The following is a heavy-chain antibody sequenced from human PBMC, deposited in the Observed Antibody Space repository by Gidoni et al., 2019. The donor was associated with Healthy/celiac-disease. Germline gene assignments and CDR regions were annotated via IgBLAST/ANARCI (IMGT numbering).Heavy chain of an antibody. CDR3: ASPGPVYDSSGYYYFDY. D-gene: IGHD3-22*01. CDR1: GGSISSSSYY. J-gene: IGHJ4*02. Sequence: QLQLQESVPGLVKPSETLSLTCTVSGGSISSSSYYWGWIRQPPGKGLEWIGSIYYSGSTYYNPSLKSRVTISVDTSKNQFSLKLSSVTAADTAVYYCASPGPVYDSSGYYYFDYWGQGTLVTVPS. CDR2: IYYSGST. V-gene: IGHV4-39*01.